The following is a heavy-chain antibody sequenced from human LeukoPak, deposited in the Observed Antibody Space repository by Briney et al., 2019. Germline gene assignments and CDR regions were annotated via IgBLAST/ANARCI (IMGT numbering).Heavy chain of an antibody. D-gene: IGHD6-13*01. V-gene: IGHV3-20*04. CDR1: GFTFDDYG. CDR3: AGYSSSWETYYFDN. J-gene: IGHJ4*02. Sequence: PGGSLRLSCAASGFTFDDYGMSWVRQAPGKGLDWVSGTDWKGGSTAYGDSVKGRFTISRDNAKNSLYLQMNSLRAEDTALYYCAGYSSSWETYYFDNWGQGTLVTVSS. CDR2: TDWKGGST.